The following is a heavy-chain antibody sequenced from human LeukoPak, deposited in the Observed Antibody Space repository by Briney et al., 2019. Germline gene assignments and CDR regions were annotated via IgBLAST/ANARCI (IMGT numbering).Heavy chain of an antibody. CDR2: TYYRSKWFN. V-gene: IGHV6-1*01. Sequence: KRLQTLSLTCAISGDSVSSNSAAWDWIRQSPSRGLEWLGRTYYRSKWFNGYAVSVKGRITINPDTSKNQFSLQLNSVTPEDTAVYYCTRSFSGYIDSWGQGTLVTVSS. D-gene: IGHD1-26*01. CDR3: TRSFSGYIDS. J-gene: IGHJ4*02. CDR1: GDSVSSNSAA.